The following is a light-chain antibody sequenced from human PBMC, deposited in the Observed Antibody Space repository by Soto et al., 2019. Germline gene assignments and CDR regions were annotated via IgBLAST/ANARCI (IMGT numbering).Light chain of an antibody. Sequence: QSALTQPRSVSGSPGQSVTISCTGTSSDVGGYNYVSWYQQHPGKAPKLMIYDVSKRPSGVPDRFAVSKSGNTASLTISRLQAEDEADYCCCSYAGSYTYVFGTGTKVTVL. CDR3: CSYAGSYTYV. J-gene: IGLJ1*01. V-gene: IGLV2-11*01. CDR1: SSDVGGYNY. CDR2: DVS.